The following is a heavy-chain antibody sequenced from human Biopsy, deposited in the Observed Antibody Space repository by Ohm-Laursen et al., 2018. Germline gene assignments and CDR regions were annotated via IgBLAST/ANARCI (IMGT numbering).Heavy chain of an antibody. V-gene: IGHV3-23*01. CDR2: IDSSAAST. J-gene: IGHJ4*02. CDR1: GFIFTNYA. D-gene: IGHD4-17*01. Sequence: GSLRLSCTASGFIFTNYAMNWVRQAPGKGLDWVSSIDSSAASTFYADSVKGRFTISRDNSKNTLFLQMNSLRAADTAIYYCASDLNGDPSAFDYWGQGTPVTVSS. CDR3: ASDLNGDPSAFDY.